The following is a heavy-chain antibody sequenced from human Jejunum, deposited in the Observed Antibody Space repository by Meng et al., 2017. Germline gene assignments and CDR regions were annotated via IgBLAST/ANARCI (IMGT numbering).Heavy chain of an antibody. J-gene: IGHJ3*02. CDR2: INGGSGYT. CDR1: GYTFSSYT. V-gene: IGHV1-3*01. D-gene: IGHD2-2*01. CDR3: GQETTSGI. Sequence: ASLKVSCKASGYTFSSYTINWVRQAPGQRLEWMGWINGGSGYTKYSQKFQDRVTMIRDTSASTAYMDLSSLRSEDTAVYYCGQETTSGIWGQGTMVTVSS.